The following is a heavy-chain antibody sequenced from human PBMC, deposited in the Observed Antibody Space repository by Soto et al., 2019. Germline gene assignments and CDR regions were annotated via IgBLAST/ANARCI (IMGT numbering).Heavy chain of an antibody. CDR3: ACWGSSSTYYGIYA. CDR2: IYPGDSDT. V-gene: IGHV5-51*01. J-gene: IGHJ6*02. Sequence: PGEPLKDSWKGSGYSFTSYWIGWVRQMPGKGLEWMGIIYPGDSDTRYSPSFQGQVTISADKSISTAYLQWSSLKVSDTAMYYCACWGSSSTYYGIYAWGQRTALTVS. D-gene: IGHD6-6*01. CDR1: GYSFTSYW.